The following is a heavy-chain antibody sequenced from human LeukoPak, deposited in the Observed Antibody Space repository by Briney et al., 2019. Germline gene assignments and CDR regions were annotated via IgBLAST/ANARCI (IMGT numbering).Heavy chain of an antibody. CDR3: ARLGAAAGRGDAFDI. V-gene: IGHV4-59*08. CDR1: GGSISSYY. D-gene: IGHD6-13*01. Sequence: SETLSLTCTVSGGSISSYYWSWIRQPPGKELEWIGYIYYSGSTNYNPSLKSRVTISVDTSKNQFSLKLSSVTAADTAVYYCARLGAAAGRGDAFDIWGQGTMVTVSS. CDR2: IYYSGST. J-gene: IGHJ3*02.